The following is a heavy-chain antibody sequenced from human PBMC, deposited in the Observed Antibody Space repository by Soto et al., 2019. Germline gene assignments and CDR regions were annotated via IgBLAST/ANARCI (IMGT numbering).Heavy chain of an antibody. J-gene: IGHJ6*03. D-gene: IGHD3-10*01. V-gene: IGHV2-5*02. Sequence: QITLKESGPTLVKPTQTLTLTCTFSGLSLTTRGVGVGWIRQPPGKALEWLALIYWDDDKRYSPSLKSRLTITKDTSKNQVVLTLTNMDPVDTATYYCAHVPGSGQLLYSYYYYMDVWGKGATVAVS. CDR3: AHVPGSGQLLYSYYYYMDV. CDR1: GLSLTTRGVG. CDR2: IYWDDDK.